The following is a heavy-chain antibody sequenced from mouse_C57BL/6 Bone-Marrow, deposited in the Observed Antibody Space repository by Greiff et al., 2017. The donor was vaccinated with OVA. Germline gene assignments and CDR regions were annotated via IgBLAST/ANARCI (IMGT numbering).Heavy chain of an antibody. Sequence: DVQLVESGGGLVKPGGSLKLSCAASGFTFSSYAMSWVRQTPEKRLEWVATISDGGSYTYYPDNVKGRFTISRDNAKNNLYLQMSHLKSEDTAMYYCARENYGSYAMDYWGQGTSVTVSS. CDR2: ISDGGSYT. V-gene: IGHV5-4*01. CDR1: GFTFSSYA. CDR3: ARENYGSYAMDY. D-gene: IGHD1-1*01. J-gene: IGHJ4*01.